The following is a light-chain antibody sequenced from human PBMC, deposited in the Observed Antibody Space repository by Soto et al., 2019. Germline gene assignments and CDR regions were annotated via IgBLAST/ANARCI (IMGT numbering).Light chain of an antibody. CDR1: SSDVGGYNY. V-gene: IGLV2-14*01. CDR2: EVS. CDR3: TSYTSSSTRV. Sequence: QSALTQPASVSGSPGQSITISCTGTSSDVGGYNYVSWYQQHPGKVPKVMIYEVSNRPSGVSNRFSGSKSGNTASLTISGLQAEDEADYYCTSYTSSSTRVFGGGTKVTVL. J-gene: IGLJ2*01.